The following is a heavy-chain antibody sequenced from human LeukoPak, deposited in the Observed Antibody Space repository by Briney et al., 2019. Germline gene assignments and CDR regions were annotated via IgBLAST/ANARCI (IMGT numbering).Heavy chain of an antibody. Sequence: GGSLRLSCAASGFTLNNAWMSWVRQAPGKGLEWLGRIKRETDGGTIDYAAPVKGRFTISRDDSRNTLYLQMDSLKIEDTAVYYCARSADSSGYFREITLYYFDYWGQGTLVTVSS. D-gene: IGHD3-22*01. J-gene: IGHJ4*02. CDR2: IKRETDGGTI. CDR1: GFTLNNAW. V-gene: IGHV3-15*01. CDR3: ARSADSSGYFREITLYYFDY.